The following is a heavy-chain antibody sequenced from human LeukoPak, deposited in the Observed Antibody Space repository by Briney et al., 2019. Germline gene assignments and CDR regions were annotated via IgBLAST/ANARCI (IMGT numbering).Heavy chain of an antibody. CDR3: AKAYYYGSGSYWYFDL. Sequence: GGSLRLSCAASGFTFSSYGMHWVRQAPGKGLEWVAFIRYDGSNKYYADSVKGRFTISRDNSKNSLYLQMNSLRAEDTALYYCAKAYYYGSGSYWYFDLWGRGTLVTVSS. V-gene: IGHV3-30*02. CDR2: IRYDGSNK. CDR1: GFTFSSYG. J-gene: IGHJ2*01. D-gene: IGHD3-10*01.